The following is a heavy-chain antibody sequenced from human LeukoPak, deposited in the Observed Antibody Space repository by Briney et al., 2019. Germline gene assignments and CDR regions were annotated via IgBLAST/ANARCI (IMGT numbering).Heavy chain of an antibody. Sequence: PSETLSLTCTVSGGSISSYYWSWIRQPPGKGLEWIGYIYYSGSTNYNPSLKCRVTISVDTSKNQFSLKLSSVTAADTAVYYCAREGGPYRPLDYSGQGTLVTVAS. V-gene: IGHV4-59*12. CDR2: IYYSGST. CDR1: GGSISSYY. J-gene: IGHJ4*02. CDR3: AREGGPYRPLDY.